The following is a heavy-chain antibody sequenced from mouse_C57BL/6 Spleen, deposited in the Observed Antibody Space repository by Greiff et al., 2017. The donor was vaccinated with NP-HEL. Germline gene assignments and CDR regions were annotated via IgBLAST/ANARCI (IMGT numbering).Heavy chain of an antibody. J-gene: IGHJ2*01. CDR2: IHPNSGST. CDR1: GYTFTSYW. V-gene: IGHV1-64*01. Sequence: VQLQQPGAELVKPGASVKLSCKASGYTFTSYWMHWVKQRPGQGLEWIGMIHPNSGSTNYNEKFKSKATMTVDKSSSTAYMQLSSLTSKDSAVYYCAREEEYYGSSPYYWGQGTTLTVSS. CDR3: AREEEYYGSSPYY. D-gene: IGHD1-1*01.